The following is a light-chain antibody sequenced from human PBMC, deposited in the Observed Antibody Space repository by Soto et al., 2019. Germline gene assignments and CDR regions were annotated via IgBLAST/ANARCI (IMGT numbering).Light chain of an antibody. CDR3: QQYGSSPRT. CDR2: DAS. Sequence: EIVLTQSPGTLSLSPGERATLSYRASQSVRSNHLAWYQQKPGQAPRLLIYDASSRATGIPDRFSGSGSGTDFTLTISRLEPEDFAVYYCQQYGSSPRTFGRGTKLEI. CDR1: QSVRSNH. V-gene: IGKV3-20*01. J-gene: IGKJ2*01.